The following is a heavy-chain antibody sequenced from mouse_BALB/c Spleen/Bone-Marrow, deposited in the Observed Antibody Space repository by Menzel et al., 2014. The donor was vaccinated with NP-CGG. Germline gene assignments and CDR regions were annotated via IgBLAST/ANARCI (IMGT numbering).Heavy chain of an antibody. Sequence: EAQVVESGGGLVQPGGSLKLSCAASGFTFSSYAMSWVRQTPEKRLEWVASISSGGSTYYPDSVKGRFTISRDNARNILYLQMSSLRSEDTAMYYCARGIDYWGQGTTLTVSS. CDR3: ARGIDY. J-gene: IGHJ2*01. CDR2: ISSGGST. CDR1: GFTFSSYA. V-gene: IGHV5-6-5*01.